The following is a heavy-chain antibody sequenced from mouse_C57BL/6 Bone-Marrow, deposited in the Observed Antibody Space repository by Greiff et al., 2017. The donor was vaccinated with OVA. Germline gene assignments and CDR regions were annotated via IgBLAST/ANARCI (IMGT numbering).Heavy chain of an antibody. CDR2: IDPENGDT. V-gene: IGHV14-4*01. CDR1: GFNIKDDY. CDR3: TDYYGSRENY. D-gene: IGHD1-1*01. Sequence: VQLQQSGAELVRPGASVKLSCTASGFNIKDDYMHWVKQRPEQGLEWIGWIDPENGDTEYASKFQGKATITADTSSNTAYLQLSSLTSEDTAVYYCTDYYGSRENYWGQGTTLTVSS. J-gene: IGHJ2*01.